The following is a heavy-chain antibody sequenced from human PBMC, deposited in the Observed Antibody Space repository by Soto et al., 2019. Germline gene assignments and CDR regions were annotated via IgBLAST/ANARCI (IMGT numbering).Heavy chain of an antibody. D-gene: IGHD2-8*01. CDR3: ARQLHCTNGVCPYYFDF. CDR1: GASISTDSYY. J-gene: IGHJ4*02. Sequence: PSETLSLTCTVSGASISTDSYYWGWIRQPPGKGLEWIGSVSYSGSTYYSPSLRSRVIVSVDASKTQFSLRLSSVTASDTAIYYCARQLHCTNGVCPYYFDFWGQGLLVTVSS. V-gene: IGHV4-39*01. CDR2: VSYSGST.